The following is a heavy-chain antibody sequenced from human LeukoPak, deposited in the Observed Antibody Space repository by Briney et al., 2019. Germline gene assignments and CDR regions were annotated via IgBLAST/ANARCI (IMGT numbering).Heavy chain of an antibody. CDR2: IYYSGST. CDR1: GGSISSGDYY. Sequence: SETLSLTCTVSGGSISSGDYYWSWIRQPPGKGLEWIGYIYYSGSTYYNPSLKSRVTISVDTSKNQFSLKLSSVTAADTAVYYCARDGGSNWFDPWGQGTLVTVSS. V-gene: IGHV4-30-4*01. CDR3: ARDGGSNWFDP. D-gene: IGHD3-10*01. J-gene: IGHJ5*02.